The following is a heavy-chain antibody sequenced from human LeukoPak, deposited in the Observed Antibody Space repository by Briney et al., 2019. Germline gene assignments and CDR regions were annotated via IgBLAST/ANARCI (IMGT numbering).Heavy chain of an antibody. V-gene: IGHV4-38-2*02. J-gene: IGHJ4*02. CDR1: GYSISSGYY. CDR2: IYTSGST. Sequence: PSETLSLTCTVSGYSISSGYYWGWIRQPAGKGLEWIGRIYTSGSTDYNPSLKSRVTISKDTSKNEFSLKLSSVTAADTAVYYCARGLRQLVRSWHYWGQGTLVTVSS. D-gene: IGHD6-6*01. CDR3: ARGLRQLVRSWHY.